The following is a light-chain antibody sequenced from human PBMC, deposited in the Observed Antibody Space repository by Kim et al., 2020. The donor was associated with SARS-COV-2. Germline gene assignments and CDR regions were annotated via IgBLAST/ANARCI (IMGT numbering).Light chain of an antibody. CDR2: GAS. V-gene: IGKV3-15*01. Sequence: VSPRERATLTCRASQSVSSYLAWYQQKPGQAPRLLIYGASTRATGIPARFSGSGSGTEFTLTISSLQSEDFAVYYCQQYNNWPLTFGGGTKVDIK. J-gene: IGKJ4*01. CDR1: QSVSSY. CDR3: QQYNNWPLT.